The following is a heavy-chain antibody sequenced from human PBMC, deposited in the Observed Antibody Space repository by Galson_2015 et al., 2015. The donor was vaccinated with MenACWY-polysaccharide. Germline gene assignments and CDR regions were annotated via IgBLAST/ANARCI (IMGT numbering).Heavy chain of an antibody. J-gene: IGHJ5*02. D-gene: IGHD3/OR15-3a*01. Sequence: SPRLSCAASGFTFSYYAMTWVRQARGTGLEWDSIITGGGDVTNYADSGKGRFTISRDNSKDTLHLQMNSLRADVTASYYCAKVPRSYYFDPWVQGTLFTVSS. CDR1: GFTFSYYA. CDR2: ITGGGDVT. CDR3: AKVPRSYYFDP. V-gene: IGHV3-23*01.